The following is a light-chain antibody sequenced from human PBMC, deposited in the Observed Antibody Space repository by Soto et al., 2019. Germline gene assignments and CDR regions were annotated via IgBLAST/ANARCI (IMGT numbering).Light chain of an antibody. CDR1: TRNVGGYNF. Sequence: QSALTQPPSASGSPGQSVTISAPGPTRNVGGYNFFPCYQHHPGKPPRLMIFDVTQRPSGFPDRFSGSKSGNTASLTVSGLQVDDEAYYYCSSYAGSSIPVAFGGGTKLTVL. J-gene: IGLJ2*01. CDR2: DVT. V-gene: IGLV2-8*01. CDR3: SSYAGSSIPVA.